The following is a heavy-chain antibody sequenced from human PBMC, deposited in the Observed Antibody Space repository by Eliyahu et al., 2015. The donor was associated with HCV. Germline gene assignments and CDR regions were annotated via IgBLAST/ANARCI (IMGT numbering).Heavy chain of an antibody. Sequence: EVQLVESGGGLVKPGGSLRLSCAASGFTFSNAWXXWVRXAPGKGLEWVGRIKSKTDGGTTDYAAPVKGRFTISRDDSKNTLYLQMNSLKTEDTAVYYCTTDVLDIVVVPAASYYYYYGMDVWGQGTTVTVSS. V-gene: IGHV3-15*01. J-gene: IGHJ6*02. CDR2: IKSKTDGGTT. CDR1: GFTFSNAW. D-gene: IGHD2-2*01. CDR3: TTDVLDIVVVPAASYYYYYGMDV.